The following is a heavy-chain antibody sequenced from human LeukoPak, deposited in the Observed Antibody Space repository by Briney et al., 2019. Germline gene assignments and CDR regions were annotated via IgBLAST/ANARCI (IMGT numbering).Heavy chain of an antibody. Sequence: PSETLSLTCSVSGGSVSSGGNCWTWLRQRPGKGLQWIGYIYDSGSTYYDPSLKSRSTISADTCKNQFSLRLDSLTAADTAVYYCARDGGYGGNFDYWGRGTLVIVSS. CDR1: GGSVSSGGNC. CDR2: IYDSGST. CDR3: ARDGGYGGNFDY. V-gene: IGHV4-31*03. J-gene: IGHJ4*02. D-gene: IGHD4-23*01.